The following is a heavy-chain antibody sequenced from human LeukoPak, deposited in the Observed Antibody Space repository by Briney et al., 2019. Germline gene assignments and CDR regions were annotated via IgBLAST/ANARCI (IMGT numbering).Heavy chain of an antibody. V-gene: IGHV1-18*01. D-gene: IGHD3-16*01. J-gene: IGHJ4*02. CDR2: ISGYNGNT. Sequence: ASVKVSCKAFGYTFTNYGISWVRQAPGQGLEWMGWISGYNGNTNYAQKFQGRVTMTTDTSTTTAFMELRSLRSDDTAVYYCARDWGQTDSPLDYWGQGTLVTVSS. CDR1: GYTFTNYG. CDR3: ARDWGQTDSPLDY.